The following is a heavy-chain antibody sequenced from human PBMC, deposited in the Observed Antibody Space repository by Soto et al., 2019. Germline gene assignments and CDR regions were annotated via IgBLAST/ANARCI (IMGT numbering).Heavy chain of an antibody. D-gene: IGHD1-26*01. CDR1: GGTFSSYV. J-gene: IGHJ4*02. Sequence: SLKVSCKASGGTFSSYVISWVRQAPGQGLEWMGAILPIFDKVHYAQKFQGRVTITADESTVTVYMKLSGLRSDDSAVYYCARMWDMNGPEDYWGQGTLVTVSS. CDR2: ILPIFDKV. CDR3: ARMWDMNGPEDY. V-gene: IGHV1-69*13.